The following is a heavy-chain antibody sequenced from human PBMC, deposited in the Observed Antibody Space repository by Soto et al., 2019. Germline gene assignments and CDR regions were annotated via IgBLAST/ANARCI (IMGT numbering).Heavy chain of an antibody. J-gene: IGHJ4*02. D-gene: IGHD6-6*01. Sequence: SETLSLTCAVSGGSISSDNWWSWVRQPPGKGLEWIGEIHDSGSTDYNSSLKSRVTISVDKSKNQFSLKLSSVTAADTAMYYCASRIGARPYWGPGTLVTVSS. CDR1: GGSISSDNW. CDR3: ASRIGARPY. CDR2: IHDSGST. V-gene: IGHV4-4*02.